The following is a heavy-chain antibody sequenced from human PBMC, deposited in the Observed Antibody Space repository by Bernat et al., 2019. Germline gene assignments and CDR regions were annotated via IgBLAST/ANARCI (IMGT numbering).Heavy chain of an antibody. CDR3: AREPGGSGSYGLTDYYYYGMDV. J-gene: IGHJ6*02. D-gene: IGHD5-18*01. V-gene: IGHV3-7*01. CDR2: IKQDGSEK. CDR1: GFTFSSYW. Sequence: EVQLVESGGGLVQPGGSLRLSCAASGFTFSSYWMSWVRQAPGKGLEWVANIKQDGSEKYYVDSGKGRFTISRDNAKNTLYLQMNSLRAEDTAVYYCAREPGGSGSYGLTDYYYYGMDVWGQGTTVTVSS.